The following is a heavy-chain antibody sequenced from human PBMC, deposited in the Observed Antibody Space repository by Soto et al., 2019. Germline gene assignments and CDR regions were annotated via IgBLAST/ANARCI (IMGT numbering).Heavy chain of an antibody. Sequence: QVQLVQSGAEVKKPGASVKVSCKTSGYTFTTYGVSWVRQAPGLGLEWMGWISGYNGNTNSAPKFQGRVSMTTDTSTSTAYMELRSLRSDDTAVYYCASDERTYCGGDNCVHYFDYWGQGTLVTVSS. CDR3: ASDERTYCGGDNCVHYFDY. V-gene: IGHV1-18*01. D-gene: IGHD2-21*01. CDR2: ISGYNGNT. J-gene: IGHJ4*02. CDR1: GYTFTTYG.